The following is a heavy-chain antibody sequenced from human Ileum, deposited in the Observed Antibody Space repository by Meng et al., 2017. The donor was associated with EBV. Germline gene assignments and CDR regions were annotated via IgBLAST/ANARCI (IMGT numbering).Heavy chain of an antibody. D-gene: IGHD1-14*01. CDR3: AIVDSEFGNPSDS. CDR1: GYTFTNYA. J-gene: IGHJ4*02. CDR2: INTNTGNP. V-gene: IGHV7-4-1*02. Sequence: VHLGQSGAAVKKPGASVKVSCKASGYTFTNYAMKWVRQAPGQGLEWMGWINTNTGNPTYAQDFKGRFILSWDTSISTAYLQISSLRAEDTAVYYCAIVDSEFGNPSDSWGQGTLVTVSS.